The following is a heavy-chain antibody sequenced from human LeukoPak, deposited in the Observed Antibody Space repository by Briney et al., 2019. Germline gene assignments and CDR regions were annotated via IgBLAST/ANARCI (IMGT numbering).Heavy chain of an antibody. Sequence: PGGSLRLSCATSGFIFNDAWMNWVRQAPGKGLEWLGRIKSISYGGTIDYAAPVKGRFTISRDDSKNTAYLQMNSLRAEDTAVYYCAKKNYHRFDYWGQGTLVIVSS. V-gene: IGHV3-15*01. D-gene: IGHD5-24*01. CDR3: AKKNYHRFDY. CDR1: GFIFNDAW. J-gene: IGHJ4*02. CDR2: IKSISYGGTI.